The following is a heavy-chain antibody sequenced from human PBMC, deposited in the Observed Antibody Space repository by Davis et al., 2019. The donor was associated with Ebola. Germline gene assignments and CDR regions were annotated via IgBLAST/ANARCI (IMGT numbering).Heavy chain of an antibody. CDR3: ATGYCSSTSCHYYYYGMDV. CDR1: GGTFSSYA. J-gene: IGHJ6*02. D-gene: IGHD2-2*01. Sequence: AASVKVSCKASGGTFSSYAISWVRQAPGQGLEWMGIINPSGGSTIYAQKFQGRVTMTEDTSTDTAYMELSSLRSEDTAVYYCATGYCSSTSCHYYYYGMDVWGQGTTVTVSS. V-gene: IGHV1-46*01. CDR2: INPSGGST.